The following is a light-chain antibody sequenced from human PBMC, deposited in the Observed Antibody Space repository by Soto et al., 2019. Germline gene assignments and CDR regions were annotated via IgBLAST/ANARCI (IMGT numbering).Light chain of an antibody. CDR1: QSISSW. J-gene: IGKJ1*01. CDR3: QQYNSYPWT. CDR2: DAS. V-gene: IGKV1-5*01. Sequence: DIQMTQSPSTLSASVGDRFAITCRASQSISSWLAWYQQKPGKAPKLLIYDASSLESGVPSRFSGSGSGTEFTLTISSLQPDDFATYYCQQYNSYPWTFGQGTKVDNK.